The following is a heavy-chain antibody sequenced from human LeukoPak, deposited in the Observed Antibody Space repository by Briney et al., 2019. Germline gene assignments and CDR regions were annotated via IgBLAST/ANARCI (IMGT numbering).Heavy chain of an antibody. CDR3: ARDKGDCYQDY. Sequence: GGSLRLSCAASGFTFSSYWMSWVRQAPGKGLEWVANIKQDGSEKYYVDSVKGRFTISRDNAENSLYLQMNSLRAEDTAVYYCARDKGDCYQDYWGQGTLVTVSS. V-gene: IGHV3-7*01. J-gene: IGHJ4*02. CDR2: IKQDGSEK. D-gene: IGHD2-21*02. CDR1: GFTFSSYW.